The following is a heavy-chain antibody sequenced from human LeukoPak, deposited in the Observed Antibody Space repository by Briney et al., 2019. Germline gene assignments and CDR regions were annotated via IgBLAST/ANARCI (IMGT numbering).Heavy chain of an antibody. CDR1: GFTFSSYG. CDR3: ATVTGAPAY. CDR2: ISGSDGST. Sequence: GGSLRLFCAASGFTFSSYGMSWVRQAPGKGLEWVSTISGSDGSTYYADSVKGRFTIPRDNSKDTVYLHMNSLRAEDTAVYYCATVTGAPAYWGQGTLVTVSS. J-gene: IGHJ4*02. V-gene: IGHV3-23*01. D-gene: IGHD1-26*01.